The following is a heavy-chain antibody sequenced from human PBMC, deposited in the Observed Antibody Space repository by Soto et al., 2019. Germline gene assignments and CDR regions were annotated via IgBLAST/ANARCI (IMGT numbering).Heavy chain of an antibody. V-gene: IGHV3-30*03. D-gene: IGHD1-1*01. CDR2: ISYDGSNK. CDR3: ARDSVEPPWYYYGMDV. Sequence: GGSLRLSCAASGFTFSSYGMHWVRQAPGKGLEWVAVISYDGSNKYYADSVKGRFTISRDNSKNTLYLQMNSLRAEDTAVYYCARDSVEPPWYYYGMDVWGQGTTVTVSS. J-gene: IGHJ6*02. CDR1: GFTFSSYG.